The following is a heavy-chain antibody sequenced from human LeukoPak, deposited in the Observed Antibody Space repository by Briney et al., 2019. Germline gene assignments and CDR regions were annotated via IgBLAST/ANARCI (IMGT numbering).Heavy chain of an antibody. V-gene: IGHV4-4*02. D-gene: IGHD3-10*01. CDR2: IYHSGST. J-gene: IGHJ4*02. Sequence: SGTLSLTCAVSGGSISSSNWWSWVRQPPGKGLEWIGEIYHSGSTNYNPSLKSRVTISVDTSKNQFSLKLSSVTAADTAVYYCARHRIAPAYYYGSGSYTPSYFDYWGQGTLVTVSS. CDR1: GGSISSSNW. CDR3: ARHRIAPAYYYGSGSYTPSYFDY.